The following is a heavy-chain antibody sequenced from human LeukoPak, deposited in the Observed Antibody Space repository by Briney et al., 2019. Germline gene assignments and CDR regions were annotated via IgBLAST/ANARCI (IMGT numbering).Heavy chain of an antibody. CDR2: INPSGSST. Sequence: ASVKVSCKASGYSFTSHYMHWVRQAPGQGLEWMGLINPSGSSTLYAQKFQGRVTMTRDMSTTTDYMELSGLRSEDTAVYYCARGMATPNFDYWGQGTLVTVSS. CDR1: GYSFTSHY. J-gene: IGHJ4*02. D-gene: IGHD5-24*01. CDR3: ARGMATPNFDY. V-gene: IGHV1-46*01.